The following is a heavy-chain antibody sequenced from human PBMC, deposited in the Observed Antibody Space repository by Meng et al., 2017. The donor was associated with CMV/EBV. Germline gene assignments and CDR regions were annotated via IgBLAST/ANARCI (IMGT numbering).Heavy chain of an antibody. CDR2: ISYDGSNK. CDR3: ARDIKMGRYYYYGMDV. D-gene: IGHD5-24*01. Sequence: SCAASGFTFSSYAMHWVRQAPGKGLEWVAVISYDGSNKYYADSVKGRFTISRDNSKNTLYLQMNSLRAEDTAVYYCARDIKMGRYYYYGMDVWGQGTTVTVSS. V-gene: IGHV3-30-3*01. J-gene: IGHJ6*02. CDR1: GFTFSSYA.